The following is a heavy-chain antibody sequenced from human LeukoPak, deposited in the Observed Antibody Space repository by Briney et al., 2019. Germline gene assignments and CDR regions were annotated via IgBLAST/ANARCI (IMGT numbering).Heavy chain of an antibody. CDR3: VRESGYTYGL. CDR1: GFTFSGYW. Sequence: GGSLRLSCIASGFTFSGYWMHWVRQVPGKGLVWVSYIKSDGTTTNYADSVKGRFTISRDNAKNTLYLQMNSLRVEDTAVYYCVRESGYTYGLWGQGSLVTVSS. D-gene: IGHD5-24*01. J-gene: IGHJ4*02. V-gene: IGHV3-74*01. CDR2: IKSDGTTT.